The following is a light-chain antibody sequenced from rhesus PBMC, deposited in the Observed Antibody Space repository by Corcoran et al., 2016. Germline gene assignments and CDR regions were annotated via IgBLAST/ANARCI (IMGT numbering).Light chain of an antibody. CDR3: SSYAGSNTVI. Sequence: QAALTQPRSVSGSPGQSVTISCTGTSSDIGGYNYVSWYQQHPGTAPKLRIYEVSKRPSGVSDRFSGSKSGNTASLTISGLQAEDESDYCCSSYAGSNTVIFGAGTRLTVL. V-gene: IGLV2-32*02. CDR2: EVS. J-gene: IGLJ1*01. CDR1: SSDIGGYNY.